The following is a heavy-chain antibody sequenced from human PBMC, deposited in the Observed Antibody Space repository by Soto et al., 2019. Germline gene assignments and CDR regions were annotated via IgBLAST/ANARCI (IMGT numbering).Heavy chain of an antibody. V-gene: IGHV3-7*05. Sequence: EVQLVESGGGLVQPGGSLRLSCAASGFTFSYYGMSWVRQAPGKGLEWVANIKKDGSEKYYVDSVKGRFTNSRDNAKDSMYLQMSSLRDGDTAVYFCVRGRTGMDVWGQGTTVTVSS. CDR1: GFTFSYYG. CDR2: IKKDGSEK. J-gene: IGHJ6*02. CDR3: VRGRTGMDV.